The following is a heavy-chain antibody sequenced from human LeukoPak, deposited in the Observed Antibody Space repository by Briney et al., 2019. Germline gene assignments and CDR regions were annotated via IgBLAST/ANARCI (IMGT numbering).Heavy chain of an antibody. CDR1: GFTFSSYG. D-gene: IGHD6-13*01. CDR3: ARGSSSSWPIISYYFDY. Sequence: GGSLRLSCAASGFTFSSYGMHWVRQAPGKGLEWVAVTSYDGSNKDYADSVKGRFTISRDNSKNTLYLQMNSLRAEDTAVYYCARGSSSSWPIISYYFDYWGQGTLVTVSS. V-gene: IGHV3-30-3*01. CDR2: TSYDGSNK. J-gene: IGHJ4*02.